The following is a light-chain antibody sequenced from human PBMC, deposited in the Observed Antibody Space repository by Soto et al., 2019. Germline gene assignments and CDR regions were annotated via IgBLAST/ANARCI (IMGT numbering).Light chain of an antibody. CDR2: DAS. CDR1: QSLTSY. CDR3: QQRISWPPYT. J-gene: IGKJ2*01. Sequence: EVVLTQSPAALSLSPGSRAPLSCRARQSLTSYLAWYPQHPGQAPRLLIYDASNRATGIPPRFSGSGSGTDFTLTISSLEPEDFAIYYCQQRISWPPYTFGQGTKVDIK. V-gene: IGKV3-11*01.